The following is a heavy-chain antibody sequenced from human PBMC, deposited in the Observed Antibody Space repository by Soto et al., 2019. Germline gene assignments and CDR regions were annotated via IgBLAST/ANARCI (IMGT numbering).Heavy chain of an antibody. Sequence: GGSLRLSCAASGFTFSSYGMHWVRQAPGKGLEWVAVISYDGSNKYYADSVKGRFTISRDNSKNTLYLQMNSLRAEDTAVYYCAKEGGSGWYVWDYWGQGTLVTVSS. CDR2: ISYDGSNK. CDR1: GFTFSSYG. CDR3: AKEGGSGWYVWDY. J-gene: IGHJ4*02. V-gene: IGHV3-30*18. D-gene: IGHD6-19*01.